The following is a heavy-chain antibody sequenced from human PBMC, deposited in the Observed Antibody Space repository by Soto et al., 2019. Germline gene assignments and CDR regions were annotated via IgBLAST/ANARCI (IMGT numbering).Heavy chain of an antibody. Sequence: SETLSLTCTVSGGSISSGGYYWSWIRQHPGKGLEWIGYIYYSGSTYYNPSLKSRVTISVDTSKNQFSLKLSSVTAADTAVYYCARTRPDDYGDYRWFDPWGQGTLVTVSS. D-gene: IGHD4-17*01. CDR3: ARTRPDDYGDYRWFDP. V-gene: IGHV4-31*03. CDR1: GGSISSGGYY. CDR2: IYYSGST. J-gene: IGHJ5*02.